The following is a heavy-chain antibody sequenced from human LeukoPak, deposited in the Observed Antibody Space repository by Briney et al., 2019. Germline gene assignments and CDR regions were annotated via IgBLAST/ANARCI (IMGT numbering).Heavy chain of an antibody. CDR2: IYYSGST. J-gene: IGHJ4*02. Sequence: PSETLSLTCTVSGGSISSSSYYWGWIRQPPGKGLEWIGSIYYSGSTYYNPSLKSRVTISVDTSKNQFSLKLSSVTAADTAVYYRARQAAGIDYWGQGTLVTVSS. D-gene: IGHD6-19*01. CDR1: GGSISSSSYY. V-gene: IGHV4-39*01. CDR3: ARQAAGIDY.